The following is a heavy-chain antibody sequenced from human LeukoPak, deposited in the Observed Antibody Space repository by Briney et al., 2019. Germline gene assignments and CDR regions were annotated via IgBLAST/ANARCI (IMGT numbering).Heavy chain of an antibody. V-gene: IGHV4-30-4*01. CDR3: ARLQGYHDAFDI. CDR1: GGSISSGEYH. CDR2: IYYTGNT. D-gene: IGHD2-2*01. J-gene: IGHJ3*02. Sequence: SETLSLTCTVSGGSISSGEYHWSWIRQPPGEGLEWIGYIYYTGNTYYTPSLKNRLTISMDTSKNQFSLNLRSVTATDTAVYYCARLQGYHDAFDIWGQGTMVTVSS.